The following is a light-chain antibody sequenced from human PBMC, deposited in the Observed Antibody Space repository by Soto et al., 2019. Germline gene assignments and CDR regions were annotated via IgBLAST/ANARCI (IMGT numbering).Light chain of an antibody. CDR1: QSISSY. CDR2: AAS. Sequence: DIQMTQSPSSLSASVGDRVTITCRASQSISSYLNWYQQKPGKAPKLLIYAASSLQSGVPSSFSGSGSGTDFTLTISSLQPEDFATYYCQQSYSTLLFTCGPGTKVDIK. CDR3: QQSYSTLLFT. V-gene: IGKV1-39*01. J-gene: IGKJ3*01.